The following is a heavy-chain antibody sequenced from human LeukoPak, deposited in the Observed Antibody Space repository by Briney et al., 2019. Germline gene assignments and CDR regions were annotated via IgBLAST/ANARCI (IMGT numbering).Heavy chain of an antibody. CDR1: GGSFSGYY. V-gene: IGHV4-34*01. CDR2: INHSGST. D-gene: IGHD3-22*01. CDR3: ARAPLYYYDSSGFWFDP. J-gene: IGHJ5*02. Sequence: PSETLSLTCAVYGGSFSGYYWSWIHQPPGKGLEWIGEINHSGSTNYNPSLKSRVTISVDTSKNQFSLKLSSVTAADTAVYYCARAPLYYYDSSGFWFDPWGQGTLVTVSS.